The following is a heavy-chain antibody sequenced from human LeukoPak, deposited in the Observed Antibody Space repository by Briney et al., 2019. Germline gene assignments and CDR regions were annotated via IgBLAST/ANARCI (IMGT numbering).Heavy chain of an antibody. D-gene: IGHD3-9*01. CDR3: ANYDVLTGLSN. Sequence: PSETLSLTCTVSGGSISSYYWSWIRQPPGKGLEWIGYIYYSGSTNYNPSLKSRVTISVDTSKNQFSLKLSSVTAADRAIYYCANYDVLTGLSNWGQGTLVTVSS. V-gene: IGHV4-59*01. CDR1: GGSISSYY. J-gene: IGHJ4*02. CDR2: IYYSGST.